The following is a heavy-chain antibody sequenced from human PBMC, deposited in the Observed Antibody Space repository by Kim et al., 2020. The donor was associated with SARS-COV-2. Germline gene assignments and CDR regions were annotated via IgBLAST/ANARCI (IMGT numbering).Heavy chain of an antibody. Sequence: YAASVKGRFTISRDDSKNTAYLQMNSPKTEDTAVYYCTRPVGGYYYYGMDVWGQGTTVTVSS. D-gene: IGHD3-16*01. V-gene: IGHV3-73*01. CDR3: TRPVGGYYYYGMDV. J-gene: IGHJ6*02.